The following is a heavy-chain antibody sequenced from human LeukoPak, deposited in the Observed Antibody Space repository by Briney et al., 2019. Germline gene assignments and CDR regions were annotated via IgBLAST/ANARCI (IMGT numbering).Heavy chain of an antibody. D-gene: IGHD6-13*01. Sequence: GASVTVSCKASGGTFSSYAISWVRQAPGQGLEWMGIINPSGGSTTYAQKFQGRVAMTRDTSTSRVYMEVSSLRSEDTAVYYCARTYSSSDEFDYWGQGTLVTVSS. J-gene: IGHJ4*02. V-gene: IGHV1-46*01. CDR1: GGTFSSYA. CDR2: INPSGGST. CDR3: ARTYSSSDEFDY.